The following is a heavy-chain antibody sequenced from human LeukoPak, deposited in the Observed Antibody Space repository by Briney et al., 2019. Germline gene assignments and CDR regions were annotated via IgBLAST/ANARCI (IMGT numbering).Heavy chain of an antibody. V-gene: IGHV3-23*01. CDR3: AKARDDWNYVYFQN. Sequence: GGSLRLSCAASGFTFSSYAISWVRQAPGKGLEWVSAISGSGDNTYYAESVRGRFTISRDNSKNTLYLQMNSLRAEDTAVYHCAKARDDWNYVYFQNWGQGTPVTVSS. CDR1: GFTFSSYA. CDR2: ISGSGDNT. J-gene: IGHJ1*01. D-gene: IGHD1-7*01.